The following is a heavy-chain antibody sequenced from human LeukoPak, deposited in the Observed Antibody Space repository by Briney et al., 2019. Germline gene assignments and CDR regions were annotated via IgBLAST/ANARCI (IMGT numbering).Heavy chain of an antibody. CDR1: GFTFTSSA. D-gene: IGHD1-26*01. J-gene: IGHJ3*02. Sequence: GASVKVSCKASGFTFTSSAMQWVRQARGQRLEWIGWIVVGSGNTNYAQKFQERVTITRDMSTSTAYMELSSLRSEDTAVYYCAAQKEWELLPHDAFDIWGQGTMVTVSS. V-gene: IGHV1-58*02. CDR3: AAQKEWELLPHDAFDI. CDR2: IVVGSGNT.